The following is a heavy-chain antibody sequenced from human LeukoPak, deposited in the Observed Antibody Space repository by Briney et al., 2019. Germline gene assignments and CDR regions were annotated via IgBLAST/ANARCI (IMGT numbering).Heavy chain of an antibody. Sequence: GGSLRLSCAASGSTFSSYAMHWVRQAPGKGLEWVAVISYDGSNKYYADSVKGRFTISRDNSKNTLYLQMNSLRAEDTAVYYCASSPSSGWYYFDYWGQGTLVTVSS. J-gene: IGHJ4*02. CDR3: ASSPSSGWYYFDY. CDR2: ISYDGSNK. CDR1: GSTFSSYA. D-gene: IGHD6-19*01. V-gene: IGHV3-30*04.